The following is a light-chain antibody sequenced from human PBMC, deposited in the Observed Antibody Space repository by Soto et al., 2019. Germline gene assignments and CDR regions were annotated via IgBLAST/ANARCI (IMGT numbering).Light chain of an antibody. J-gene: IGKJ1*01. CDR3: QQHTNWHT. CDR1: QSVSSSY. Sequence: EIVLTQSPGTLSLSPGERATLSCRASQSVSSSYLAWYQQKPGQAPRLLIYDASNRATGIPARFSGSGSGTDFTLTISSLEPEDFAVYYCQQHTNWHTFGQGTKVDIK. CDR2: DAS. V-gene: IGKV3D-20*02.